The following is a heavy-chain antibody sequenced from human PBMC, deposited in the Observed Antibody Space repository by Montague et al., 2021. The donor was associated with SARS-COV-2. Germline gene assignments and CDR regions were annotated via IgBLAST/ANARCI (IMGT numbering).Heavy chain of an antibody. J-gene: IGHJ3*02. CDR2: INQGGAP. D-gene: IGHD3-9*01. V-gene: IGHV4-34*01. Sequence: SETLSLTCAVSRGSFSNYYWTWTRQSPGKGLEWIGEINQGGAPNYTPSLKSRVTISLDPSKKQISLKLNSVPVADTAVFFCTRGRPVQGSFRHFDSLSSGALDIWAQGSLVIVSS. CDR1: RGSFSNYY. CDR3: TRGRPVQGSFRHFDSLSSGALDI.